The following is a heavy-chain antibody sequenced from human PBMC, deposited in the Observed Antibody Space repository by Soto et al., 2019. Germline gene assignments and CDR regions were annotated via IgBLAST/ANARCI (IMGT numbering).Heavy chain of an antibody. CDR2: IYKSTTT. J-gene: IGHJ5*01. CDR1: GDSISTVDYF. Sequence: TSETLSLTCSVSGDSISTVDYFWAWIRQPPGQALEYIGYIYKSTTTYYNPSFESRVAISLDTSKSQFSLTVTSVTAADTAVYFCARGRYCLTGRCFPNWFDSWGQGTRVTVSS. V-gene: IGHV4-30-4*01. CDR3: ARGRYCLTGRCFPNWFDS. D-gene: IGHD2-15*01.